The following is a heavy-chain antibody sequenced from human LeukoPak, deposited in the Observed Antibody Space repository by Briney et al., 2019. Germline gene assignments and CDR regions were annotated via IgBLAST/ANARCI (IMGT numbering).Heavy chain of an antibody. CDR1: GFTFSDHY. CDR3: ASVVVPAARYYYYYYMDV. Sequence: PGGSLRLSCAASGFTFSDHYMDWVRQAPGKGLEWVGRTRNKANSYTTEYAASVKGRFTISRDDSKNSLYLQMNSLKTEDTAMYYCASVVVPAARYYYYYYMDVWGKGTTVTVSS. V-gene: IGHV3-72*01. J-gene: IGHJ6*03. CDR2: TRNKANSYTT. D-gene: IGHD2-2*01.